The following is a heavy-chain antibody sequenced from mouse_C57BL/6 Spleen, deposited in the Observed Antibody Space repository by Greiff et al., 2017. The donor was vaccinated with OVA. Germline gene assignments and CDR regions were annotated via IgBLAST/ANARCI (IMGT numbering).Heavy chain of an antibody. CDR2: IWTGGGT. Sequence: VQVVESGPGLVAPSQSLSITCPVSGFSLTSYAISWVRQPPGKGLEWLGVIWTGGGTNYNSALKSRLSISKDNSKSQVFLKMNSLQTDDTARYYCARTTRWLPSSYDMDYWGQGTSVTVSS. V-gene: IGHV2-9-1*01. CDR1: GFSLTSYA. CDR3: ARTTRWLPSSYDMDY. D-gene: IGHD2-3*01. J-gene: IGHJ4*01.